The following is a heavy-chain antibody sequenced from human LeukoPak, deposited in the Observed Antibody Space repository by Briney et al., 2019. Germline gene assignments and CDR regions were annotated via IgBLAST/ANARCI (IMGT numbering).Heavy chain of an antibody. CDR3: AREGYDSSGYYLSYYYYYMDV. J-gene: IGHJ6*03. D-gene: IGHD3-22*01. V-gene: IGHV1-18*01. CDR1: GYTFTSYG. CDR2: ISAYNGKA. Sequence: GASVKVSCKASGYTFTSYGISWVRQAPGQGLEWMGWISAYNGKANYAQKLQGRVTMTTDTSTSTAYMELRSLRSDDTAVYYCAREGYDSSGYYLSYYYYYMDVWGKGTTVTVSS.